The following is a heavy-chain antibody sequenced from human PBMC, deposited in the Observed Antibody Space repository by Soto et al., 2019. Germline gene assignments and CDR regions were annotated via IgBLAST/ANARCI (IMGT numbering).Heavy chain of an antibody. Sequence: PGGSLRLSCAASGFTFSSYSMNWVRQAPGKGLEWVSSISSSSSYIYCADSVKGRFTISRDNAKNSLYLQMSSLRAEDTAVYYCARGRGSSWYFDYWGQGTLVTVSS. CDR1: GFTFSSYS. CDR3: ARGRGSSWYFDY. J-gene: IGHJ4*02. V-gene: IGHV3-21*01. D-gene: IGHD6-13*01. CDR2: ISSSSSYI.